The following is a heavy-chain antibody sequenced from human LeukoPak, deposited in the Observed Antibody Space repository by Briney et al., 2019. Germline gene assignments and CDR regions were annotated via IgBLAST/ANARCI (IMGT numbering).Heavy chain of an antibody. CDR3: ARASGGYSYGYPGY. D-gene: IGHD5-18*01. V-gene: IGHV4-39*07. J-gene: IGHJ4*02. CDR1: GGSISSSSYY. CDR2: IYYSGST. Sequence: SETLSLTCTVSGGSISSSSYYWGWIRQPPGKGLEWIGSIYYSGSTYYNPSLKSRVTISVDTSKNQFSLKLSSVTAADTAVYYCARASGGYSYGYPGYWGQGTLVTVSS.